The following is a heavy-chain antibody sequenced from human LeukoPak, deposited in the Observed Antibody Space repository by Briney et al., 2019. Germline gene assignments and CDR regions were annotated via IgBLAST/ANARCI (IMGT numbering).Heavy chain of an antibody. CDR1: GLTFSDYS. V-gene: IGHV3-23*01. D-gene: IGHD6-13*01. CDR2: ISAGGGST. Sequence: GGSLRLSRAASGLTFSDYSMTRVRQAPGKGLFWVSGISAGGGSTYYADSVKGRFTISRDNSRNTLYLQMNSLRAEDTAVYYCAKDAAGPEYWGQGTLVTVSS. J-gene: IGHJ4*02. CDR3: AKDAAGPEY.